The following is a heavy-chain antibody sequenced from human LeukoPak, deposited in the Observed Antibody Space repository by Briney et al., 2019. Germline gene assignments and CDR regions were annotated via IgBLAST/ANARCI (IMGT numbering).Heavy chain of an antibody. J-gene: IGHJ4*02. Sequence: SQTLSLTCTVSGGSISSGGYYWSWIRQHPGMGLEWLGYIYYSGSTYYNPSLKSRVTISVDTSNNQFSLKLSSVTAADTAVYYCARADSSGYSYFDYWGQGTLVTVSS. V-gene: IGHV4-31*03. CDR3: ARADSSGYSYFDY. CDR2: IYYSGST. CDR1: GGSISSGGYY. D-gene: IGHD3-22*01.